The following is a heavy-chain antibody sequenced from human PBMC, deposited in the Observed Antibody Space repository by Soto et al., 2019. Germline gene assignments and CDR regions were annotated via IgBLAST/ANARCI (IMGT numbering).Heavy chain of an antibody. CDR2: IIPIFGTA. CDR3: ARVRCNSTLIGTSCYYYYYCGMDV. V-gene: IGHV1-69*12. J-gene: IGHJ6*02. Sequence: QVQLVQSGAEVKKPGSSVKVSCKASGGTFSSYAISWVRQAPGQGLEWMGGIIPIFGTANYAQKFQGRVTITADESTSTAYMELSSLRSEDTAVYYCARVRCNSTLIGTSCYYYYYCGMDVWGQGTTVTVSS. CDR1: GGTFSSYA. D-gene: IGHD2-2*01.